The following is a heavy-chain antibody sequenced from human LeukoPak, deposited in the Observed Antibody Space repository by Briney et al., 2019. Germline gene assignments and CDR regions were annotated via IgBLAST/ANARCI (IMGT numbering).Heavy chain of an antibody. V-gene: IGHV3-21*01. D-gene: IGHD1-7*01. CDR2: ISGSSTYI. Sequence: GGSLRLSCAASGFTFSSYNMNWVRQAPGKGLEWVSSISGSSTYIYYADSLKGRFTISRDNAKNSLYPQMNSLRAEDTAVYYCARGGNYPYYFDYWGQGTLVTVSS. J-gene: IGHJ4*02. CDR3: ARGGNYPYYFDY. CDR1: GFTFSSYN.